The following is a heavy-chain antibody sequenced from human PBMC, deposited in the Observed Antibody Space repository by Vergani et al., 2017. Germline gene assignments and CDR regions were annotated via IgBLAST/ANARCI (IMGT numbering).Heavy chain of an antibody. D-gene: IGHD3-16*01. Sequence: QVQLQESGPGLVKPSETLSLTCTVSGYSISSGYYWGWIRQPPGKGLEWIGSIYHSGSTSYNPSHKSRVTITVDTSKNQFSLKLSSVTAADTAVYYCAGDPGGCVWGCYEAGLDPWGQGTLVTVSS. V-gene: IGHV4-38-2*02. CDR3: AGDPGGCVWGCYEAGLDP. J-gene: IGHJ5*02. CDR1: GYSISSGYY. CDR2: IYHSGST.